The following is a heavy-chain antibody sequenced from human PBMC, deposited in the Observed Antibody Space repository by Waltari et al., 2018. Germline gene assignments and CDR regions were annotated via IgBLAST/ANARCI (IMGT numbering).Heavy chain of an antibody. Sequence: QVQLQESGPGLVKPAQTLSLNCTVSGGFIPSRTYYWSWIRQHPGKGLAWLGYISNSGSMYYNPSLKSRLTISRDTSKNQFSMKLDSATAADTAVYYCARTLGNRNVPRGEAFDIWGQGTMVAVSS. D-gene: IGHD7-27*01. CDR1: GGFIPSRTYY. V-gene: IGHV4-31*03. J-gene: IGHJ3*02. CDR3: ARTLGNRNVPRGEAFDI. CDR2: ISNSGSM.